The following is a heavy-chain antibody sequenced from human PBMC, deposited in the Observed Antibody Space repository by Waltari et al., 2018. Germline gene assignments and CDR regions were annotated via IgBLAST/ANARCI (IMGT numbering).Heavy chain of an antibody. CDR1: GYTFTVYY. CDR3: ASYFGADSSGQTLMSY. CDR2: TIPSFGTA. J-gene: IGHJ4*02. Sequence: QVQLVQSGAEVKKPGASVKVSCKASGYTFTVYYIHWVRQAPGQGLEWSGGTIPSFGTATYAKNVQGRVTITTDESTSTAYMELSSLRSEDTAVYYCASYFGADSSGQTLMSYWGQGTLVTVSS. D-gene: IGHD3-22*01. V-gene: IGHV1-69*01.